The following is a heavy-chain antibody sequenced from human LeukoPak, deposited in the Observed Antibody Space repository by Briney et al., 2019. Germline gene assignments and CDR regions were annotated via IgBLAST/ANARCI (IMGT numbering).Heavy chain of an antibody. J-gene: IGHJ6*02. D-gene: IGHD4-17*01. CDR3: AKGDGDLHYYYYYGMDV. CDR1: GFTFSSYA. Sequence: GRSLRLSCAASGFTFSSYAMHWVRQAPGKGLEWVAVISYDGSNKYYADSVKGRFTISRDNSKNTLYLQMNSLRAEDTAVYYCAKGDGDLHYYYYYGMDVWGQGTTVTVSS. V-gene: IGHV3-30-3*01. CDR2: ISYDGSNK.